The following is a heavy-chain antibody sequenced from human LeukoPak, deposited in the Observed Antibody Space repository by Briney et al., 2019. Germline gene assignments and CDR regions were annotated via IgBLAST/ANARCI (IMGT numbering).Heavy chain of an antibody. Sequence: GAPVKISLTSSGYTFTGYYMHWVRQAPGQGLEWMGWINPNSGGTNYAQKFQGRVTMTRDTSISTAYMELSRLRSDDTAVYYCARGHNIVVVVAAHYWAEGTVVSVSS. CDR1: GYTFTGYY. D-gene: IGHD2-15*01. CDR3: ARGHNIVVVVAAHY. J-gene: IGHJ4*02. CDR2: INPNSGGT. V-gene: IGHV1-2*02.